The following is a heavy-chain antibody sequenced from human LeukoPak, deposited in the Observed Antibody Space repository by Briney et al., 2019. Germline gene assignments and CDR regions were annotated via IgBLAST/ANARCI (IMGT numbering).Heavy chain of an antibody. Sequence: SETLSLTCAVYGGSFSGYYWSWIRQPPGKGLEWIGEINHSGSTNYNPSLKSRVTISVDTSKNHFSLQLNSVTPEDTAVYYCARVNPNDAFDIWGQGTMVTVSS. J-gene: IGHJ3*02. V-gene: IGHV4-34*01. D-gene: IGHD1-14*01. CDR2: INHSGST. CDR3: ARVNPNDAFDI. CDR1: GGSFSGYY.